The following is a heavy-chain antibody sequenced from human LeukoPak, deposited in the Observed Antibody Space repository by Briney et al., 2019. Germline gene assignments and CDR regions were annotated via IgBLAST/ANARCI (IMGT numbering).Heavy chain of an antibody. CDR1: GFTFNSYW. Sequence: GGSLRLSCAASGFTFNSYWMHWVRQAPGKGLVWVSRINSDGSSTSYADSVKGRFTISRDNAKNTLYLQMNSLRAEDTAVYYCARLEIGGYSYGYFYWGQGTLATVSS. D-gene: IGHD5-18*01. J-gene: IGHJ4*02. CDR2: INSDGSST. CDR3: ARLEIGGYSYGYFY. V-gene: IGHV3-74*01.